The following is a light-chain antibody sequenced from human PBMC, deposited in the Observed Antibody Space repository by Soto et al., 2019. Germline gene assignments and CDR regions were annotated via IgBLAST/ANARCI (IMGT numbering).Light chain of an antibody. V-gene: IGKV1-39*01. Sequence: DIQMTQSPSSLSASVGDSVTITCRASQNINIYLSWYQQKPGKAPKLLINVASTLQGGVPSRFSGSGSGTEFTLAISSLQPEDSATYYCQQSFSTPQTVGGGTKVDIK. J-gene: IGKJ4*01. CDR3: QQSFSTPQT. CDR2: VAS. CDR1: QNINIY.